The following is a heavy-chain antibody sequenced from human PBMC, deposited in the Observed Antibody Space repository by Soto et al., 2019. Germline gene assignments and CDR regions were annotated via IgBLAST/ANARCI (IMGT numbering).Heavy chain of an antibody. CDR1: GDSISSNGAA. J-gene: IGHJ6*02. Sequence: PSQTLSLTCVISGDSISSNGAAWNWIRQSPSRGLEWLGRTYYRSKWCNDYAVSVEGRITVNPDTSKNQFFLQLNSVTPEDTAVYYCAKGRAPYYALDVWGQGTTVTVSS. CDR2: TYYRSKWCN. V-gene: IGHV6-1*01. CDR3: AKGRAPYYALDV.